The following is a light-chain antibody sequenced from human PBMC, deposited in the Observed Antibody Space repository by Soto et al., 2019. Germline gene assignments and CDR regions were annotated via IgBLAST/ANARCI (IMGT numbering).Light chain of an antibody. CDR2: AAS. Sequence: DIQMTQSPSSLSASVGDRVTITCRASQSISNYLNWYQQKPGKAPKVLIYAASSLESGVPSRFSGSGSGTDFTLTITSLQPEDFATYYCQQSYSTPWTFGRGTKVEIK. V-gene: IGKV1-39*01. CDR1: QSISNY. J-gene: IGKJ1*01. CDR3: QQSYSTPWT.